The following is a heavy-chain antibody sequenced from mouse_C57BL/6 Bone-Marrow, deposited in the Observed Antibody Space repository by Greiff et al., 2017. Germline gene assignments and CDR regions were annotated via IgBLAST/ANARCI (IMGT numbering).Heavy chain of an antibody. CDR2: FYPGSGST. D-gene: IGHD2-4*01. CDR3: ARKGPCDYDGWYFDV. Sequence: QVQLQQPGAELVKPGASVKMSCKASGYTFTSYWITWVKQSPGQGLEWIGDFYPGSGSTNYNEKFKSKATLTVDTSSSTGYMQLSSLTSEDSAVYDCARKGPCDYDGWYFDVWGTGTTVTVSS. J-gene: IGHJ1*03. V-gene: IGHV1-55*01. CDR1: GYTFTSYW.